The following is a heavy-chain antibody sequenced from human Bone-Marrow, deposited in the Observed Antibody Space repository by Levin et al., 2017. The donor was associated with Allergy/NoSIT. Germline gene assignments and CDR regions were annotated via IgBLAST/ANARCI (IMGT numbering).Heavy chain of an antibody. CDR1: GYTLRELS. J-gene: IGHJ5*02. D-gene: IGHD3-3*01. CDR3: ATAPPLLRFWEWDLGH. CDR2: FDREDDKT. Sequence: ASVKVSCKVSGYTLRELSMHWVRQAPGKGLEWMGGFDREDDKTVYAQKFQGRVTMTEDTSTDTAYMELRSLTSEDTAVYYCATAPPLLRFWEWDLGHWGPGILVTVSS. V-gene: IGHV1-24*01.